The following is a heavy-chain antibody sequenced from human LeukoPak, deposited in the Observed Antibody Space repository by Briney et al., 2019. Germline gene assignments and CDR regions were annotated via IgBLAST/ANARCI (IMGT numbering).Heavy chain of an antibody. Sequence: GGSLRLSCAASGFTFSSYSMNWVRQAPGKGLEWVSSISSSSSYIYYADSVKGRFTISRDNAKNSLYLQMNSLRAEDTAVYYCASSIIAAAGQFDYWGQGTLVTVSS. D-gene: IGHD6-13*01. V-gene: IGHV3-21*01. CDR2: ISSSSSYI. J-gene: IGHJ4*02. CDR3: ASSIIAAAGQFDY. CDR1: GFTFSSYS.